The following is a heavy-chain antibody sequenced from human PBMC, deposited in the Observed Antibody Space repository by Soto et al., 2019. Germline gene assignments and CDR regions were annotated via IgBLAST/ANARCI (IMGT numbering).Heavy chain of an antibody. CDR3: ARDRTYYYDSSGYSHYYYYYGMDV. V-gene: IGHV4-61*01. J-gene: IGHJ6*02. Sequence: QVQLQESGPGLVKPSETLSLTCTVSGGSVSSGSYYWSWIRQPPGKGLEWIGYIYYSGSTNYNPSLKSRVTISVDTSKNQFSLKLSSVTAADTAVYYCARDRTYYYDSSGYSHYYYYYGMDVWGQGTTVTVSS. D-gene: IGHD3-22*01. CDR2: IYYSGST. CDR1: GGSVSSGSYY.